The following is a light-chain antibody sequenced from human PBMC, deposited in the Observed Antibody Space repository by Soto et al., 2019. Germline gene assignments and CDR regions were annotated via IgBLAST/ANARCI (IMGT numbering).Light chain of an antibody. J-gene: IGKJ1*01. V-gene: IGKV1-5*03. CDR3: QQANSYPWT. Sequence: DVQMTQSPATLSASVGDRVTITCRASESISDLLAWYQQKPGKAPKLLIYRASSLESGVPLRFSGTRSGTDFTLTISSLQPEDFATYYCQQANSYPWTFGQGTKVDIK. CDR1: ESISDL. CDR2: RAS.